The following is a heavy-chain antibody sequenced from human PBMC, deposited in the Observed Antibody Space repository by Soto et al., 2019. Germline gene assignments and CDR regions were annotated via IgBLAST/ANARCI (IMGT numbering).Heavy chain of an antibody. CDR1: GYTFTNYC. CDR2: IYPGDSDT. Sequence: PGESLKISGKGSGYTFTNYCIGWVLQMPGKGLEWMGIIYPGDSDTKYNPSFQGQVTISADKSITTTYLQWSSLKASDTAIYYCAASIFYYGMDVWGQGTTVTVSS. CDR3: AASIFYYGMDV. J-gene: IGHJ6*02. V-gene: IGHV5-51*01.